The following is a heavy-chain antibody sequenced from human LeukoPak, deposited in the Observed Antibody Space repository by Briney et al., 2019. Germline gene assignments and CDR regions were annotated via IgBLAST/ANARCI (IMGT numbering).Heavy chain of an antibody. Sequence: GALRLSCVPSGFTFSSYGIHWVRQAPGKGLEWSGEINHSVSTNYNPSLKSRVTISVDTSKNQFSLKLSSVTAADTAVYYCARRGKMATLFWGQGTLVTVSS. CDR2: INHSVST. D-gene: IGHD5-24*01. CDR1: GFTFSSYG. V-gene: IGHV4-34*01. CDR3: ARRGKMATLF. J-gene: IGHJ4*02.